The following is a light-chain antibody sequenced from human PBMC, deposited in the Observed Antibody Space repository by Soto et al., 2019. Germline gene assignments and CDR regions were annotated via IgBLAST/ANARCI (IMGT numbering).Light chain of an antibody. V-gene: IGKV3-20*01. CDR1: QSVSNNY. J-gene: IGKJ1*01. CDR3: QQYGSSPWT. CDR2: GAS. Sequence: EIVLTQSPGTLSLSPGERATLSCRASQSVSNNYLAWYQQKPGQAPRLLIYGASTRATGIPARFSGSGSGTDFTLTISRLEPEDSAVYYCQQYGSSPWTFGQGTKVDI.